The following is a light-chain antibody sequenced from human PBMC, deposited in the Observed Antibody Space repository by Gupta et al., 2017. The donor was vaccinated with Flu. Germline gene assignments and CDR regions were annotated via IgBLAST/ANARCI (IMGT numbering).Light chain of an antibody. Sequence: DIQMTQSPSSLSASVGDRVTITCQASQDISNYLNWYQQKPGKAPKLLIYDASNLETGVPSRFSGSGSGTDFTFTISSLQPEDIATYYCQQYENLLQYTFGQGTKLEIK. J-gene: IGKJ2*01. V-gene: IGKV1-33*01. CDR2: DAS. CDR3: QQYENLLQYT. CDR1: QDISNY.